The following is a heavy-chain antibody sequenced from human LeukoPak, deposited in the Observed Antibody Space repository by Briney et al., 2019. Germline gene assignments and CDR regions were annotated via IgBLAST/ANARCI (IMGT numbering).Heavy chain of an antibody. V-gene: IGHV3-7*01. CDR3: AKWGPHCVGDYCPALDS. Sequence: GGSLRLSCAASGFTFSNYWMSWVRQAPGKGLEWVANINQDGSKKPYADSMKGRFTISRDNAKESLYLQLNSLRADDTAMYYCAKWGPHCVGDYCPALDSWGQGTLVAVSS. J-gene: IGHJ4*02. D-gene: IGHD2-21*02. CDR1: GFTFSNYW. CDR2: INQDGSKK.